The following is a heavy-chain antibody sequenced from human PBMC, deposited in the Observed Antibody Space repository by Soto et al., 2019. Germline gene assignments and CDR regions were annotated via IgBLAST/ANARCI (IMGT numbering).Heavy chain of an antibody. CDR1: GGSISSSSYY. D-gene: IGHD6-19*01. CDR3: ARRGEWLVGYYFDY. Sequence: PSETLSLTCTVSGGSISSSSYYWGWIRQPPGKGLEWIGSIYYSGSTYYNPSLKGRVTISVDTSKNQFSLKLSSVTAADTAVYYCARRGEWLVGYYFDYWGQGTLVTVSS. V-gene: IGHV4-39*01. J-gene: IGHJ4*02. CDR2: IYYSGST.